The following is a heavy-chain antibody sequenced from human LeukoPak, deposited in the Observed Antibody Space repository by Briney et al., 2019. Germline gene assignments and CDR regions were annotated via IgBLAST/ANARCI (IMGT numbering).Heavy chain of an antibody. D-gene: IGHD1-26*01. CDR1: GFTFSSYA. CDR2: ISGSGGST. J-gene: IGHJ4*02. Sequence: GGSLRLSCAASGFTFSSYAMSWVRQAPGKGLEWVSAISGSGGSTYYADSVKGRFTISRDNSKNTLYLQMNSLRAEDTAVYYCATGIVGALSVDHWGQGTLVTVSS. V-gene: IGHV3-23*01. CDR3: ATGIVGALSVDH.